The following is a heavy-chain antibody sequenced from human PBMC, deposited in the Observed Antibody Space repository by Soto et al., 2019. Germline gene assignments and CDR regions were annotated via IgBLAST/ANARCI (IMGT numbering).Heavy chain of an antibody. J-gene: IGHJ6*02. CDR1: GGAFSDYA. V-gene: IGHV1-69*12. Sequence: QVQLVQSGAEVKKPGSSVKVSCKASGGAFSDYAFSWVRQAPGQGLEWLGGIMPIFRAPDYAQKFQGRVTITADEFTRTAYMEMNRLRSEDTAVYYCASWLKGPGIGNYHYGMDVWGQGTTVTVS. D-gene: IGHD6-13*01. CDR3: ASWLKGPGIGNYHYGMDV. CDR2: IMPIFRAP.